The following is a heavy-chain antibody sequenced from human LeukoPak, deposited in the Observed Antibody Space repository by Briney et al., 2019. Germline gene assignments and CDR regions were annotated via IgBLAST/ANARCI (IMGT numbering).Heavy chain of an antibody. D-gene: IGHD6-13*01. CDR2: ISAYNGNT. J-gene: IGHJ4*02. CDR1: GYTFISYG. CDR3: ARARHTGGIPDY. Sequence: ASVKVSCKASGYTFISYGISWVRQAPGQGLEWMGWISAYNGNTNYAQKLQGRVTMTTDTSTSTAYMELRSLRSDDTAVYYCARARHTGGIPDYWGQGTLVTVSS. V-gene: IGHV1-18*01.